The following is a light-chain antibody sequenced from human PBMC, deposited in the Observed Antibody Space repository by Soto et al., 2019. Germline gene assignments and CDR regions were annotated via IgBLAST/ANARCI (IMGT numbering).Light chain of an antibody. CDR2: DAS. CDR1: QSVGTW. V-gene: IGKV1-5*01. CDR3: QQYTNTNNPWM. J-gene: IGKJ1*01. Sequence: DIQMTQSPSTLSASVGGRVTITCRASQSVGTWVAWYQQKPGKAPKLLVYDASTLQSGVASRFSGSGSGTEFTLIISGLQPDDSATYSCQQYTNTNNPWMFGQGTKVE.